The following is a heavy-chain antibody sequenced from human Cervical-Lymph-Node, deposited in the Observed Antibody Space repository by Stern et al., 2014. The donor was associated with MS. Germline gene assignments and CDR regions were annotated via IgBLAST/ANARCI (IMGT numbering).Heavy chain of an antibody. V-gene: IGHV3-33*01. CDR3: ARWDYYDSIGYYYELDWYFDL. Sequence: VQLVESGGGVVQPGRSLRLSCAASGFTFSSYGMHWVRQAPGKGLERVAVRWYDGSNKYYADSVKGRFTISRDNSKNPLYLQMNSRRAEDTAVYYCARWDYYDSIGYYYELDWYFDLWCRGPLVTVSS. CDR1: GFTFSSYG. CDR2: RWYDGSNK. D-gene: IGHD3-22*01. J-gene: IGHJ2*01.